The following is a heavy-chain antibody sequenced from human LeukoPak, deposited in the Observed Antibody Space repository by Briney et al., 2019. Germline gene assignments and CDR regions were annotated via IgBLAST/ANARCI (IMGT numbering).Heavy chain of an antibody. Sequence: PGGSLRLSCVASGFTFSNHGMHWVRQAPGKGLEWVGRIKSKTDGGTTDYAAPVKGRFTISRDDSKNTLYLQMNSLKTEDTAVYYCTTETGVVVVPLWAFDIWGQGTMVTVSS. J-gene: IGHJ3*02. CDR1: GFTFSNHG. CDR2: IKSKTDGGTT. V-gene: IGHV3-15*01. CDR3: TTETGVVVVPLWAFDI. D-gene: IGHD2-21*01.